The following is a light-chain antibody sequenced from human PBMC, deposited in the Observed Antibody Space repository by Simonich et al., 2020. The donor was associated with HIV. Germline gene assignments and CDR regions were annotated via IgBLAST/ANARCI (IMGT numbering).Light chain of an antibody. CDR3: QQFNSNPRT. CDR1: QCISSA. Sequence: AIQLTQSPSSLSSSVGDRVTITCRANQCISSALVWYQQKPGKAPKVLIYDASTLEIGVPSRFSGSGSGTDFTLTISSLQPEDFATYFCQQFNSNPRTFGQGTRLEIK. J-gene: IGKJ5*01. V-gene: IGKV1-13*02. CDR2: DAS.